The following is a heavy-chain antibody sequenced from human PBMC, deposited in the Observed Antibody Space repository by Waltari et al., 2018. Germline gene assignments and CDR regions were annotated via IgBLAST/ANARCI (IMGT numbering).Heavy chain of an antibody. J-gene: IGHJ4*02. CDR2: ISSSTGYR. CDR3: ARLYSSSWHGD. D-gene: IGHD6-13*01. V-gene: IGHV3-21*06. CDR1: GFTFSSYS. Sequence: EVQLVESGGGLVKPGGSLRLSCAASGFTFSSYSMDWVRQAPGGGMEWVSSISSSTGYRHYADSVKGRFTISRDNAKNTLYLQMNSLRADDTAVYYCARLYSSSWHGDWGQGTLVTVSS.